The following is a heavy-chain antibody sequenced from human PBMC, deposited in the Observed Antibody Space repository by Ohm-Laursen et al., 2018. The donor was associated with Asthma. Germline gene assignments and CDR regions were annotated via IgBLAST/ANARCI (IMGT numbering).Heavy chain of an antibody. J-gene: IGHJ4*02. CDR2: LSYDGHNK. CDR1: GFIFSDYD. D-gene: IGHD6-19*01. V-gene: IGHV3-30*03. Sequence: SLRLSCTASGFIFSDYDMHWVRQAPGKGLEWLAILSYDGHNKHYAESLRGRFFISGDSSENTVELQMNSLRGEDAAVYYCVRGSWYGSTSDAYWGQGTLVTVSS. CDR3: VRGSWYGSTSDAY.